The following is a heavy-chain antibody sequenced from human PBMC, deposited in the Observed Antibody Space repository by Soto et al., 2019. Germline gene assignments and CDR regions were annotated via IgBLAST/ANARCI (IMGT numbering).Heavy chain of an antibody. CDR2: IYPGDSDT. CDR3: ARRLSTGWFFDF. J-gene: IGHJ4*02. V-gene: IGHV5-51*01. Sequence: GESLKISCKGSGYSFTSYWIGWVRQMPGKGLEWMGIIYPGDSDTRYSPSFQGQVAFSADKSISTAYLQWSGLKASDTAIYYCARRLSTGWFFDFWGQGTPVTVSS. CDR1: GYSFTSYW. D-gene: IGHD6-19*01.